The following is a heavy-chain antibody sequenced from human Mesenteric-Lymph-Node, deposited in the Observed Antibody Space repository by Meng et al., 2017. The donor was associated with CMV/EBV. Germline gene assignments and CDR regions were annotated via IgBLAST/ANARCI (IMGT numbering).Heavy chain of an antibody. V-gene: IGHV3-7*01. D-gene: IGHD2-2*01. CDR3: AREIVGGYCSSTSCYTDYFDY. CDR1: GFTFSSYS. J-gene: IGHJ4*02. Sequence: GESLKISCAASGFTFSSYSMNWVRQAPGKGLEWVANIKQDGSEKYYVDSVKGRFTISRDNAKNSLYLQMNSLRAEDTAVYYCAREIVGGYCSSTSCYTDYFDYWGQGTLVTVSS. CDR2: IKQDGSEK.